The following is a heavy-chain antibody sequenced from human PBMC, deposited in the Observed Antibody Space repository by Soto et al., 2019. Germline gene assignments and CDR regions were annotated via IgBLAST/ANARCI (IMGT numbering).Heavy chain of an antibody. Sequence: GGSLRLSCAASGFTVSSNFMCWVRQPPGEGLEWVSVIYRGDSTYYADSVKGRFTISRDNSKNTLYLQMNSLRVEDTAVYYCVRDLGWSPLWEYWGQGTLVTVSS. J-gene: IGHJ4*02. CDR2: IYRGDST. D-gene: IGHD1-26*01. CDR1: GFTVSSNF. CDR3: VRDLGWSPLWEY. V-gene: IGHV3-53*01.